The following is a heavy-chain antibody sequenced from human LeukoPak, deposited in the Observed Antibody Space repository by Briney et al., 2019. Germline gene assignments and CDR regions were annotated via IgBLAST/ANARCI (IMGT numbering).Heavy chain of an antibody. V-gene: IGHV3-21*01. J-gene: IGHJ6*02. Sequence: GGSLRLSCAASGFTFRSYGMHWVRQAPGKGLEWVSSISDRSSYIYHADSVKGRFTISRDNAKNSVYLQMNSLRAEDTATYYCTKGENGMDVWGQGTTVTVSS. CDR1: GFTFRSYG. CDR2: ISDRSSYI. D-gene: IGHD1-26*01. CDR3: TKGENGMDV.